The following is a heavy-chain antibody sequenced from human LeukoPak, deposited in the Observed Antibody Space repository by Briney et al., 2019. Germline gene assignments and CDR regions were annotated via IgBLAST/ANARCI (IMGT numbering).Heavy chain of an antibody. D-gene: IGHD6-19*01. J-gene: IGHJ6*02. CDR2: IYYSGST. CDR1: GGSISSYY. Sequence: SETLSLTCTVSGGSISSYYWSWIRQPPGKGLEWIGYIYYSGSTNYNPSLKSRVTISVDTSKNQFSLKLSSVTAADTAVYYCATSSSLYCYYGMDVWGQGTTVTVSS. CDR3: ATSSSLYCYYGMDV. V-gene: IGHV4-59*01.